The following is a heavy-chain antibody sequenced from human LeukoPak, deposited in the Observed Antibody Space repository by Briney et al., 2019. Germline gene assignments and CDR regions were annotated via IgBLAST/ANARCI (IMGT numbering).Heavy chain of an antibody. CDR1: GYTFTGYY. CDR3: ARVQGYCSSTSCYPDTNFDY. J-gene: IGHJ4*02. CDR2: INPNSGGT. D-gene: IGHD2-2*01. Sequence: ASVKVSCKASGYTFTGYYMHWVRQAPGQGLEWMGWINPNSGGTNYAQKFQGRVTMTRDTSISTAYMELSRLRSDDTAVYYCARVQGYCSSTSCYPDTNFDYWGQGTLVTVSS. V-gene: IGHV1-2*02.